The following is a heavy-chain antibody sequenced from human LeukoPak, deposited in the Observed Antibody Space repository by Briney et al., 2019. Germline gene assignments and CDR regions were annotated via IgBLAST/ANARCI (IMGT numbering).Heavy chain of an antibody. J-gene: IGHJ4*02. V-gene: IGHV3-30*04. CDR1: GFTFSSYV. D-gene: IGHD6-19*01. CDR3: ARGRSSGWYRGDGLRY. Sequence: PGGSLRLSCAASGFTFSSYVMHWVRQAPGKGLEWVAIISYDGSNEYYADSVKGRFTISRDNSKNTLYLQMNSLRAADTAVYYCARGRSSGWYRGDGLRYWGQGTLVTVSS. CDR2: ISYDGSNE.